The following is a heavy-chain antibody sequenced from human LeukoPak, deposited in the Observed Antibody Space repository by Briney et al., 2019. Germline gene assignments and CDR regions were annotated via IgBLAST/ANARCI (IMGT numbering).Heavy chain of an antibody. CDR3: ARGGYCGGDCYFYY. D-gene: IGHD2-21*02. J-gene: IGHJ4*02. V-gene: IGHV4-61*02. Sequence: PSETLSLTCTVSGGSISSGSYYWSWIRQPAGKGLEWIGRIYTSGSTNYNPSLKSRVTISVDTSKNQFSLKLSSATAADTAVYYCARGGYCGGDCYFYYWGQGTLVTVSS. CDR1: GGSISSGSYY. CDR2: IYTSGST.